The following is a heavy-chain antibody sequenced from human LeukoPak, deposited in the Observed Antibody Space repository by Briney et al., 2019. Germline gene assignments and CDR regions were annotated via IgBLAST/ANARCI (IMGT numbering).Heavy chain of an antibody. Sequence: ASVKVSCKASGYTFTSYVISWVRQAPGQGLEWMGWISAYNGNTNYAQKLQGRVTMTTDTSTSTAYMELRSLRSDDTAVYYCARDRLDDFWSGYGMDVWGQGTTVTVSS. V-gene: IGHV1-18*01. CDR3: ARDRLDDFWSGYGMDV. D-gene: IGHD3-3*01. CDR2: ISAYNGNT. J-gene: IGHJ6*02. CDR1: GYTFTSYV.